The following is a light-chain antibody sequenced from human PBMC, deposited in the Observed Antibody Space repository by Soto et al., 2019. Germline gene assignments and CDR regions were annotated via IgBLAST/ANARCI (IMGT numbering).Light chain of an antibody. CDR1: QSVNNNY. J-gene: IGKJ1*01. V-gene: IGKV3-20*01. CDR3: QQYGSSGT. Sequence: EIVLTQSPGTLSLSPGERATLSCRASQSVNNNYLAWYQQKPGQAPRLLIYGASNRATGIPDRFSGSGSGTDFSLTISRLEREDFAVYYCQQYGSSGTFGQGTKVEIK. CDR2: GAS.